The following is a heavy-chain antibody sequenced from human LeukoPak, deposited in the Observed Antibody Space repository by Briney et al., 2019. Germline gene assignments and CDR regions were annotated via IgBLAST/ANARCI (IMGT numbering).Heavy chain of an antibody. CDR3: ASRRGRQWLPYFDY. V-gene: IGHV3-49*04. CDR2: IRSKAYGGTT. J-gene: IGHJ4*02. Sequence: GGSLRLSCTSSGFSFGDYSMTWVRQAPGKGLEWVGFIRSKAYGGTTEYAAAVKGRFTISRDDSKSIAYLQMNSLKTEDTAVYHCASRRGRQWLPYFDYWGQGTLVTVSS. CDR1: GFSFGDYS. D-gene: IGHD6-19*01.